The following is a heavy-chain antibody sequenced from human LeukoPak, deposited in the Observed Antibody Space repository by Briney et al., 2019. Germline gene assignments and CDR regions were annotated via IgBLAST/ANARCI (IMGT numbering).Heavy chain of an antibody. CDR3: ARGGRSSSFDY. CDR2: ISSSSSYI. Sequence: GGSLRLSCAASGFTFSSYWMSWVRQAPGKGLGWVSSISSSSSYIYYADPVKGRFTISRDNAKNSLYLQMNSLRAEDTAVYYCARGGRSSSFDYWGQGTLVTVSS. D-gene: IGHD6-13*01. J-gene: IGHJ4*02. CDR1: GFTFSSYW. V-gene: IGHV3-21*01.